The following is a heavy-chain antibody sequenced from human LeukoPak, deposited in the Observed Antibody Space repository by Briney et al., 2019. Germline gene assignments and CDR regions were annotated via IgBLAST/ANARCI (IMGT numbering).Heavy chain of an antibody. CDR1: GFTFSSYN. J-gene: IGHJ4*02. V-gene: IGHV3-21*01. CDR2: ISSSSSYI. D-gene: IGHD5-12*01. CDR3: ARVGYDYGRLDY. Sequence: PGGSLRPSCAASGFTFSSYNMNWVRQAPGKGLEWVSSISSSSSYISFADSVKGRFTISRDNAENSLYLQMNSLRAEDTAVYYCARVGYDYGRLDYWGQGTLVTVSS.